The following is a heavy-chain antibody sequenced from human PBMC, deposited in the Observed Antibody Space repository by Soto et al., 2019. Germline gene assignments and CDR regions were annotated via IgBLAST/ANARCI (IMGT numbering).Heavy chain of an antibody. D-gene: IGHD3-22*01. CDR3: ARDTVITGMFDF. CDR2: VYYTGTT. V-gene: IGHV4-59*01. CDR1: GGSIGRYH. Sequence: QVLLQASGPGQVKPSETLSLTCTVSGGSIGRYHWSWVRQPPGKGLEWIASVYYTGTTNSNPSLGSRVTLTIDAPENQISLTLTSVTAADTAFCYCARDTVITGMFDFWGQGTLVTVSS. J-gene: IGHJ4*02.